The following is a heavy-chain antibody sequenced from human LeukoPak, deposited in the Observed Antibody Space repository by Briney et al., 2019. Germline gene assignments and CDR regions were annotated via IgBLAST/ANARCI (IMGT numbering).Heavy chain of an antibody. V-gene: IGHV3-13*01. CDR1: GFTFSSYD. CDR3: AREDRSYHGMDV. J-gene: IGHJ6*02. Sequence: GGSLRLSCAASGFTFSSYDMHWVRQATGKGPEWVSAIGTAGDTYYPGSVKGRFTISRENAKNSLYLQMNSLRAGDTAVYYCAREDRSYHGMDVWGQGTTVTVSS. CDR2: IGTAGDT. D-gene: IGHD2-15*01.